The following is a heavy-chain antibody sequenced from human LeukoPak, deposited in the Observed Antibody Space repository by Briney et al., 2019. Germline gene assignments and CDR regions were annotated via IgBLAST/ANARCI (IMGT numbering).Heavy chain of an antibody. D-gene: IGHD6-13*01. V-gene: IGHV3-7*01. J-gene: IGHJ4*02. CDR3: ARERAYSSSWGYFDY. Sequence: GGSLRLSCAASGFTFSSYWMSWVRQAPGKGLEWVANIKQDGSEKYYVDSVKGRFTISRDNTKNSLYLQMNSLRAEDTAVYYCARERAYSSSWGYFDYWGQGTLVTVSS. CDR1: GFTFSSYW. CDR2: IKQDGSEK.